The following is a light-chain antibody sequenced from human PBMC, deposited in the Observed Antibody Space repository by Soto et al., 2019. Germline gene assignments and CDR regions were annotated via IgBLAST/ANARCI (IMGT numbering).Light chain of an antibody. CDR2: DAS. J-gene: IGKJ4*01. V-gene: IGKV3-15*01. Sequence: ERVMTQSPATLSVSPGERATLSCRASQSVSSDLAWYQQKPDQAPRLLIYDASTRATGIPARFSGSGSGTEFTLTISSLQPEDFALYSCQQYNDWPLTFGGGTKVEIK. CDR1: QSVSSD. CDR3: QQYNDWPLT.